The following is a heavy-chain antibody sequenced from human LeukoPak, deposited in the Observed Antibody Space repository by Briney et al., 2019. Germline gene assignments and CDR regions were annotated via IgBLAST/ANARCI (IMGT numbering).Heavy chain of an antibody. Sequence: GGSLRLSCAASGFTFSSYEMNWVRQAPAKGLEWLSYISSSGGTMYYADSVKGRFTISRDNAKNSLYLQMSSLRVEDTAVYYCARAGRVTASSWGRHFDLWGRGTLVTVSS. V-gene: IGHV3-48*03. CDR2: ISSSGGTM. D-gene: IGHD3-16*01. J-gene: IGHJ2*01. CDR1: GFTFSSYE. CDR3: ARAGRVTASSWGRHFDL.